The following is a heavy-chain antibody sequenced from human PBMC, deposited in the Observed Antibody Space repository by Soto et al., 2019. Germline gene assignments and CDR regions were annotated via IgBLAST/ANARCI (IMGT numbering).Heavy chain of an antibody. D-gene: IGHD3-3*01. CDR1: GGSISSSSYY. J-gene: IGHJ5*02. V-gene: IGHV4-39*01. CDR3: ARVLTVLRFLEWLTNWFDP. Sequence: SETLSLTCTVSGGSISSSSYYWGWIRQPPGKGLEWIGSIYYSGSTYYNPSLKSRVTISVDTSKNQFSLKLSSVTAADTAVYYCARVLTVLRFLEWLTNWFDPWGQGTLVTVSS. CDR2: IYYSGST.